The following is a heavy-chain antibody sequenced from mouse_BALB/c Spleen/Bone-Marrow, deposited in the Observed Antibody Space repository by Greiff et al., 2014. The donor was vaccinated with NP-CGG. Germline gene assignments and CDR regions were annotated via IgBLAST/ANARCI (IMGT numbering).Heavy chain of an antibody. CDR2: IYPGNSDT. Sequence: EVQLQQSGTVLARPGASVKMSCKASGYSFTSYWMHWVKQRPGQGLEWIGAIYPGNSDTSYNQKFNDKAKLTAVTSASTAYMELSSLTNEDSAVYYCTTYALGYWGQGTSVTVSS. V-gene: IGHV1-5*01. CDR1: GYSFTSYW. J-gene: IGHJ4*01. CDR3: TTYALGY.